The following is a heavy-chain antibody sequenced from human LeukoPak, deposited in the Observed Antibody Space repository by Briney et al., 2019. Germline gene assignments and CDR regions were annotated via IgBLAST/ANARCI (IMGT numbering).Heavy chain of an antibody. CDR3: ARGGPAPHRITLIVVASSTDAFDI. CDR1: GYTFTSYG. CDR2: ISAYNGDT. D-gene: IGHD3-22*01. Sequence: ASVKVSCKASGYTFTSYGISWVRQAPGQGLEWMGWISAYNGDTNYAQRLQGRVTMTTDTSTSTAYMELSSLRSDDTAVYYCARGGPAPHRITLIVVASSTDAFDIWGQGTMVTVFS. J-gene: IGHJ3*02. V-gene: IGHV1-18*01.